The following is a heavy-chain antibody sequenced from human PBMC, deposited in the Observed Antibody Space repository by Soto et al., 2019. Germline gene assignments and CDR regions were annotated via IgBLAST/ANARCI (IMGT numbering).Heavy chain of an antibody. CDR3: ARGGELLLYYYYGMDV. D-gene: IGHD1-26*01. Sequence: GGSLRLSCAASGFTFSSYGMHWVRQAPGKGLEWVAVIWYDGSNKYYADSVKGRFTISRDNSKNTLYLQMNSLRAEDTAVYYCARGGELLLYYYYGMDVWGQGTTVTVSS. CDR2: IWYDGSNK. J-gene: IGHJ6*02. CDR1: GFTFSSYG. V-gene: IGHV3-33*01.